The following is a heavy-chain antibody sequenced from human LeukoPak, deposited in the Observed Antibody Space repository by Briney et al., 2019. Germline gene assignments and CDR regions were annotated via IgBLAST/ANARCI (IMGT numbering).Heavy chain of an antibody. J-gene: IGHJ4*02. D-gene: IGHD1-26*01. CDR1: GFTFSSYG. V-gene: IGHV3-71*01. CDR2: IRSKAYGGTT. Sequence: GGSLRLSCAASGFTFSSYGMHWVRQAPGKGLEWVGCIRSKAYGGTTEYAASVKGRFTISRDDSKSIAYLQMNSLRAEDTAIYYCAKINREGATTGSGGPGNFDYWGQGTLVTVSS. CDR3: AKINREGATTGSGGPGNFDY.